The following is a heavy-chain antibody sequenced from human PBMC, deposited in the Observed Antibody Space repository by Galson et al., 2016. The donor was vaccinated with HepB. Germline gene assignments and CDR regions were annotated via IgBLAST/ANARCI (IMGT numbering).Heavy chain of an antibody. V-gene: IGHV3-23*01. Sequence: SLRLSCAASEFTFSSYAMAWVRQAPGKGLEWVSGISHSGGTTYYADSVKGRFTVSRDNSKNTLYLQMSSLRAEDTAVYYCAKDLCVRQQLAYYFDYWGQGTLVTVSS. CDR1: EFTFSSYA. CDR2: ISHSGGTT. D-gene: IGHD6-13*01. CDR3: AKDLCVRQQLAYYFDY. J-gene: IGHJ4*02.